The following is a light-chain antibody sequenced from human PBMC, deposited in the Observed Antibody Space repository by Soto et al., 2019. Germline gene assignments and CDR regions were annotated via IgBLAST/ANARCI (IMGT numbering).Light chain of an antibody. V-gene: IGLV2-14*01. Sequence: QSLLTQPSSVCGSPGQSNTISCTGTSSDVGGYKYVSWYQQHPGKAPKLMIFEVSDRPSGVSNRFSGSKSGNTASLTISGLQAEDEADYYCSSYTSSTTQVFGTGTTVTV. CDR1: SSDVGGYKY. CDR2: EVS. J-gene: IGLJ1*01. CDR3: SSYTSSTTQV.